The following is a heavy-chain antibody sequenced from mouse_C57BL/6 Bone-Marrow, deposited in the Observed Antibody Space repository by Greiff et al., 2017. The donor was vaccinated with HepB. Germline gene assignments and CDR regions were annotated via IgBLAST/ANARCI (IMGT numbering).Heavy chain of an antibody. V-gene: IGHV1-76*01. J-gene: IGHJ4*01. CDR3: ETITTVVNYNAMTY. D-gene: IGHD1-1*01. Sequence: QVQLQQSGAELVRPGASVKLSCKASGYTFTDYYINWVKQRPGQGLEWIARIYPGSGNTYYNEKFKGKATLTAEKSSSTAYMQLSSLTSEDSAVYFCETITTVVNYNAMTYGGKGTSVTVSS. CDR1: GYTFTDYY. CDR2: IYPGSGNT.